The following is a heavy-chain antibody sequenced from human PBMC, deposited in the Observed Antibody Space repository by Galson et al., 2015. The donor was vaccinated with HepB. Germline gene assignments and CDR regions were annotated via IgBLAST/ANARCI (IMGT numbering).Heavy chain of an antibody. D-gene: IGHD5-18*01. V-gene: IGHV4-61*02. CDR2: IYTSGST. CDR3: AREAWSRGYSYGPSWNYGVDV. CDR1: GGSISSGSYY. J-gene: IGHJ6*02. Sequence: TLSLTCTVSGGSISSGSYYWSWIRQPAGKGLEWIGRIYTSGSTNYNPSLKSRVTISVDTSKNQFSLKLSSVTAADTAVYYCAREAWSRGYSYGPSWNYGVDVWAQGTTVTVSS.